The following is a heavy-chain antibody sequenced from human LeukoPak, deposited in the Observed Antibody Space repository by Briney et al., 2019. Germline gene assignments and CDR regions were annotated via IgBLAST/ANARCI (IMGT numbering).Heavy chain of an antibody. V-gene: IGHV3-49*04. CDR1: GFTFGDYA. D-gene: IGHD3-10*01. CDR3: TRDGSGTYYHPPGDY. CDR2: IRSKAYGGTT. Sequence: GGSLRLSCTASGFTFGDYAVDWVRQAPGKGLEWVGSIRSKAYGGTTEYAASVRGRFTISRDDSKSIAYLQMNSLKTEDTAVYYCTRDGSGTYYHPPGDYWGQGTLVTVSS. J-gene: IGHJ4*02.